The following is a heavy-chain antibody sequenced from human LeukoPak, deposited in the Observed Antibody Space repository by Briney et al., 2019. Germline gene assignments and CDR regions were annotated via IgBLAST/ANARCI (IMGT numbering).Heavy chain of an antibody. Sequence: GGSLRLSCAASGFTFSDYYMSWIRQAPGKGLDWVSYISGSGSYTNYADSVKGRFTISRDNAKNSLYLQMNSLRAEDTAVYYCARAGPPAFDPWGQGTLVTVSS. CDR1: GFTFSDYY. CDR2: ISGSGSYT. V-gene: IGHV3-11*06. CDR3: ARAGPPAFDP. J-gene: IGHJ5*02.